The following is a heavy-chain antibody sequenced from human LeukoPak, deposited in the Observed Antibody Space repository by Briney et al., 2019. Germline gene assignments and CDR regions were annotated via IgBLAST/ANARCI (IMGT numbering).Heavy chain of an antibody. D-gene: IGHD3-22*01. CDR2: IYYIGGT. CDR1: GGSISSYY. V-gene: IGHV4-59*01. CDR3: ARGPRNYYDSSGYR. Sequence: SETLSLTCTVSGGSISSYYWSWIRQPPGQGLEWIGYIYYIGGTNYNPSLNTRVTISVDTSKNQFALKLSSVTAADTAVYCRARGPRNYYDSSGYRWGQGTLVTVSS. J-gene: IGHJ4*02.